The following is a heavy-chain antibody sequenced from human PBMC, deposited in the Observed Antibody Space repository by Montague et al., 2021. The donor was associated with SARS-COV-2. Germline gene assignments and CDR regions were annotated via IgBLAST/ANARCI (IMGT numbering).Heavy chain of an antibody. CDR1: GASVGSSD. V-gene: IGHV4-59*02. CDR2: FYSVWST. D-gene: IGHD1-14*01. CDR3: ARETMTADAFDI. J-gene: IGHJ3*02. Sequence: SETLSLTCTVSGASVGSSDWGWIRQSPGKGLEWIGYFYSVWSTDYNPSLKSRATISRGTSKNQFSLKVRSVTAADTAVYYCARETMTADAFDIWGQGTMVTVSS.